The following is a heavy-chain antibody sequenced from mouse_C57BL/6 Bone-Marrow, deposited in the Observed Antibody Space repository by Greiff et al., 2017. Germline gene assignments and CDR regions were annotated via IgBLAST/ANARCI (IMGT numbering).Heavy chain of an antibody. CDR1: GFTFSSYA. V-gene: IGHV5-4*03. CDR2: ISDGGSYT. J-gene: IGHJ2*01. CDR3: ARSLGWLLPFDY. Sequence: EVKLQESGGGLVKPGGSLKLSCAASGFTFSSYAMSWVRQTPEKRLEWVATISDGGSYTYYPDNVKGRFTISSDNAKNNLYLQMSHLKSEDTAMYYCARSLGWLLPFDYWGQGTTLTVSS. D-gene: IGHD2-3*01.